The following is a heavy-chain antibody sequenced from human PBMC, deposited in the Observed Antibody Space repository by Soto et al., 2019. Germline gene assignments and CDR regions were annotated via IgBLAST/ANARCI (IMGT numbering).Heavy chain of an antibody. D-gene: IGHD6-13*01. CDR1: GYTFTSYG. J-gene: IGHJ6*02. CDR3: ARDPLGFIAAAGYYYYGMDV. V-gene: IGHV1-18*04. CDR2: ISAYNGNT. Sequence: ASVKVSCKASGYTFTSYGISWVRQAPGQGLEWMGWISAYNGNTNYAQKLQGRVTMTTDTSTSTAYMELRSLRSDDTAVYYCARDPLGFIAAAGYYYYGMDVWGQGTTVTVSS.